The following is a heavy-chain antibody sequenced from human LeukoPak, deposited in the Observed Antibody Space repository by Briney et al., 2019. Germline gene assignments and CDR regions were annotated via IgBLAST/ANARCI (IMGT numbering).Heavy chain of an antibody. J-gene: IGHJ4*02. CDR2: IYSSGAT. D-gene: IGHD1-26*01. CDR3: ARDSLGAGTVGATSGY. Sequence: SETLSLTCTVSGGSISSSNYYWGWIRQPPGKGLEWIGSIYSSGATYYNPSLKSRVTISFDTSKNQFSLKLSSVTAADTAVYYCARDSLGAGTVGATSGYWGQGTLVTVSS. CDR1: GGSISSSNYY. V-gene: IGHV4-39*02.